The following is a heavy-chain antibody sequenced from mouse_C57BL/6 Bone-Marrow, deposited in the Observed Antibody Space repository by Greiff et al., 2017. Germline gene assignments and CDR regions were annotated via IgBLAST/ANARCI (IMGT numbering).Heavy chain of an antibody. D-gene: IGHD2-1*01. CDR3: AHGNHVDY. J-gene: IGHJ2*01. Sequence: QVQLQQSGPELVKPGASVKISCKASGYAFSSSWMNWVKQRPGKGLEWIGRIYPGDGDTNYNGKFKGKATLTADKSSSTAYMQLSSLTAEDSAVSFCAHGNHVDYWGQGTTLTVSS. V-gene: IGHV1-82*01. CDR1: GYAFSSSW. CDR2: IYPGDGDT.